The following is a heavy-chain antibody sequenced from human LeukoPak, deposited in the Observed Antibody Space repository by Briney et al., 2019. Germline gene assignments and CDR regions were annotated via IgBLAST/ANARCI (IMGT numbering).Heavy chain of an antibody. Sequence: GGSLRLSCAASGFTFSSYGMHWVRQAPGKGLEWVSGISWNSGSIGYADSVKGRFTISRDNAKNSLYLQMNSLRAEDTALYYCAKDVTYYYGSGSYFDYWGQGTLVTVSS. D-gene: IGHD3-10*01. CDR3: AKDVTYYYGSGSYFDY. V-gene: IGHV3-9*01. J-gene: IGHJ4*02. CDR1: GFTFSSYG. CDR2: ISWNSGSI.